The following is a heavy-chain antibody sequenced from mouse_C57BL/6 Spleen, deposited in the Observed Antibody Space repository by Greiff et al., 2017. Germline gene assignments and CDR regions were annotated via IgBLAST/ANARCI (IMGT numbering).Heavy chain of an antibody. J-gene: IGHJ4*01. CDR2: ISDGGSYT. D-gene: IGHD1-1*01. V-gene: IGHV5-4*01. CDR3: ARETTDHYYAMDD. CDR1: GFTFSSYA. Sequence: EVQVVESGGGLVKPGGSLKLSCAASGFTFSSYAMSWVRQTPEKRLEWVATISDGGSYTYYPDNVKGRFTISRDNAKNNLYLQMSHLKSEDTAMYDCARETTDHYYAMDDWGKGTSVTVSS.